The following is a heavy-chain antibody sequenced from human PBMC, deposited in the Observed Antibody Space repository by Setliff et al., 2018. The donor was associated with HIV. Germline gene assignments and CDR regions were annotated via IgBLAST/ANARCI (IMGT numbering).Heavy chain of an antibody. Sequence: GGSLRLSCTVSGFPFDIFAMSWVRQAPGKGLEWVSALNSADGGTIDYAAPVKGRFTISRDDSKHTLFLQMNSLITEDTALYYCTTLPFARAWVYIMDVWGQGTAVTVSS. CDR2: LNSADGGTI. D-gene: IGHD2-21*01. CDR3: TTLPFARAWVYIMDV. J-gene: IGHJ6*02. V-gene: IGHV3-15*01. CDR1: GFPFDIFA.